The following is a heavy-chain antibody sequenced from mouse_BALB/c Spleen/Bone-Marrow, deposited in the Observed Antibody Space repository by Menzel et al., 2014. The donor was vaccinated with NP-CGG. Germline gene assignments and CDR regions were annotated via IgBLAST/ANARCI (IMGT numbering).Heavy chain of an antibody. CDR2: IYPGDGDT. Sequence: QVQLQQSGAELVRPESSVKTSCKASGYAFSTYRMIWVKQRPGQGLEWIGQIYPGDGDTNYNGKFKGKATLTADKSSSTAYMQLSSLTSEDSAVYFCARGARSAMDYWGQGTSVTVSS. J-gene: IGHJ4*01. CDR1: GYAFSTYR. V-gene: IGHV1-80*01. CDR3: ARGARSAMDY.